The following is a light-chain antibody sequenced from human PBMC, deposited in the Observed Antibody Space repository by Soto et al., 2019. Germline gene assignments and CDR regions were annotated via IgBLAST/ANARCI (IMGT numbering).Light chain of an antibody. CDR3: QQLGET. CDR2: AAS. V-gene: IGKV1-9*01. CDR1: QGISSY. J-gene: IGKJ3*01. Sequence: IQLTQSPSSLSASVGDKVTITCRASQGISSYLAWYQQKPGKAPKLLIYAASTLQSGVPSRFSGSGSGTDFTLTISSLQPEDFATHYCQQLGETFGPGTRWISN.